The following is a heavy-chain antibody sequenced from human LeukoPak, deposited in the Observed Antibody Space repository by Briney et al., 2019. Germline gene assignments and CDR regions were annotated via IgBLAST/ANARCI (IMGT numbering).Heavy chain of an antibody. CDR1: GGSISSYY. Sequence: SETLSLTCTVSGGSISSYYWSWIRQPPGKGLEWIGYIYYSGSTNYNPSLKSRVTISVDTSKNQFSLKLSSVTSADTAVYYCARLNYYLSDVWGKGTTVTVSS. CDR2: IYYSGST. D-gene: IGHD3-10*01. J-gene: IGHJ6*04. CDR3: ARLNYYLSDV. V-gene: IGHV4-59*01.